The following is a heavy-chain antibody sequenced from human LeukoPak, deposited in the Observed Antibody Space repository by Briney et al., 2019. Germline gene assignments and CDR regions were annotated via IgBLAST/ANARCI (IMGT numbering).Heavy chain of an antibody. J-gene: IGHJ5*02. V-gene: IGHV1-18*01. CDR1: GYTFTSYG. Sequence: ASVKVSCKASGYTFTSYGISWVRQAPGQGLEWMGWISAYNGNTNYAQKLQGRVTMTRGTSISTAYMELSRLRSDDTAVYYCARGPTAYNWFDPWGQGTLVTVSS. CDR3: ARGPTAYNWFDP. CDR2: ISAYNGNT.